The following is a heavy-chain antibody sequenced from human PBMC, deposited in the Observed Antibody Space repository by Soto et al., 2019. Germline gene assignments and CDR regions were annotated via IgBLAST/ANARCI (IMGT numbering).Heavy chain of an antibody. J-gene: IGHJ4*02. Sequence: EVQLVESGGGLVQPGGSLRLSCAASGFTFSSYSMNWVRQAPGMGLEWVSYISSSSSTIYYADSVKGRLTVSRDNAKNSLYLQMNSLRAEDTAVYYWERDIDYWSQGTLVTVSS. CDR3: ERDIDY. CDR1: GFTFSSYS. CDR2: ISSSSSTI. V-gene: IGHV3-48*01.